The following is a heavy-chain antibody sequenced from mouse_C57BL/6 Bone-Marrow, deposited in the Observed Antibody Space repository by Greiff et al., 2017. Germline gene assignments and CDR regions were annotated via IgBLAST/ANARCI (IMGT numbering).Heavy chain of an antibody. CDR3: ARGTTVVLDY. J-gene: IGHJ2*01. V-gene: IGHV3-1*01. CDR2: ISYSGST. D-gene: IGHD1-1*01. CDR1: GYSITSGYD. Sequence: EVKLVESGPGMVKPSQSLSLTCTVTGYSITSGYDWHWIRHFPGNKLEWMGYISYSGSTNYNPSLKSRISITHDTSKNHFFLKLNSVTTEDTATYYCARGTTVVLDYWGQGTTLTVSS.